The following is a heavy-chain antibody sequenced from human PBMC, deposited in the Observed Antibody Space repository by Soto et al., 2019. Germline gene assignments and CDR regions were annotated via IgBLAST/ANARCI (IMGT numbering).Heavy chain of an antibody. Sequence: EVQLLESGGGLVQPGGSLRLSCAASGFTFGTYAMSWVRQAPGKGLEWVSAFSASGGTTYYADSVKGRFTISRDNSRNTTYLQMNSLRADDTAVYYCARGLKGGHYYETSGYLDCWGQGTLVTVSS. V-gene: IGHV3-23*01. CDR3: ARGLKGGHYYETSGYLDC. D-gene: IGHD3-22*01. CDR2: FSASGGTT. CDR1: GFTFGTYA. J-gene: IGHJ4*02.